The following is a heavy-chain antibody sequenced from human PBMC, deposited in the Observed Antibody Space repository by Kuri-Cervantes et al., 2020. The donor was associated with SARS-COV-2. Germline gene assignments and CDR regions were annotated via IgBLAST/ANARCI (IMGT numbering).Heavy chain of an antibody. D-gene: IGHD5-24*01. Sequence: GSLRLSCAASGFTFSSYAMHWVRQAPGKGLEWVAFIRYDGSNKYYADSVKGRFTISRDNAKNSLYLQMNSLRAEDTAVYYCAREGQMATKTSWFDPWGQGTLVTVSS. CDR1: GFTFSSYA. CDR3: AREGQMATKTSWFDP. V-gene: IGHV3-30*02. CDR2: IRYDGSNK. J-gene: IGHJ5*02.